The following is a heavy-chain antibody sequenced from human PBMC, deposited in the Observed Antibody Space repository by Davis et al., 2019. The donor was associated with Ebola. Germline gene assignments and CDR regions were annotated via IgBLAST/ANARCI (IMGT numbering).Heavy chain of an antibody. Sequence: SETLSLTCTVSGGSISSYYWGWIRQPPGKGLEWIGNIYSSRSTYYNPSLKSRVTISVDTSKNQFSLKLSSVTAADTAMYYCARGHSYGSMVYGMDVWGQGTTVTVSS. J-gene: IGHJ6*02. CDR3: ARGHSYGSMVYGMDV. CDR2: IYSSRST. CDR1: GGSISSYY. V-gene: IGHV4-39*01. D-gene: IGHD5-18*01.